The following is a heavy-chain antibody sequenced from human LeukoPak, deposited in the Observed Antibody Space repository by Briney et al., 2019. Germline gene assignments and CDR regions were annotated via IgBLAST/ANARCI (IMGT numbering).Heavy chain of an antibody. D-gene: IGHD4-17*01. CDR3: AKDGDYYNSYYGMDV. CDR1: GYTFTSYG. Sequence: GASVKVSCKASGYTFTSYGISWVRQAPGQGLEWMGWISAYNGNTNYAQKLQGRVTMTTDTSTSTAYMELRSLRSDDTAVYYCAKDGDYYNSYYGMDVWGQGTTVTVSS. J-gene: IGHJ6*02. V-gene: IGHV1-18*01. CDR2: ISAYNGNT.